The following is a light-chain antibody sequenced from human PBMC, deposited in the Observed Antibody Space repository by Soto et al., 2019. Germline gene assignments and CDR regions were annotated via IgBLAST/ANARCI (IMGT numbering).Light chain of an antibody. V-gene: IGKV3-20*01. CDR1: QSLSTNFQARYLQSPDQAPGCY. CDR2: GAA. J-gene: IGKJ3*01. CDR3: QQYESSPIT. Sequence: MVLTQSPGTLSLSPGDRATLSCRAGQSLSTNFQARYLQSPDQAPGCYLAWYQQKPGKAPGLLISGAASRTPGILYRFLGSGSVDVVAITISRMEPEDFVVHYCQQYESSPITFGPGTKVD.